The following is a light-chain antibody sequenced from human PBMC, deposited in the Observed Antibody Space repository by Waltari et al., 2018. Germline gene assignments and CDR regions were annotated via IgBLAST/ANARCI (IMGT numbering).Light chain of an antibody. J-gene: IGLJ1*01. V-gene: IGLV2-23*02. CDR2: EVT. CDR1: SSDVGNYNL. Sequence: QSGLAQPASASGSPGQSITITCTGTSSDVGNYNLVSWYQQRPGKAPRLLIYEVTKRSPGTSDRFSASKSGNTASLSISVLQAHEDEADYYCCSYVGLGTYVFGTGTKVTV. CDR3: CSYVGLGTYV.